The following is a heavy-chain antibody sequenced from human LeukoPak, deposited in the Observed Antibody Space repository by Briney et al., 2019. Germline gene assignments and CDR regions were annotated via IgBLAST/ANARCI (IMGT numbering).Heavy chain of an antibody. D-gene: IGHD6-19*01. V-gene: IGHV3-7*01. Sequence: GGSLRLFCAASGFTFSSFWMNWVRQIPGKGLEWVASVNQDGGGKYYVDSVKGRFTISKDNAKNSLSLQMNSLRAEDTAVYYCARDSDPGIAVAGFIFDYWGQGTLVTVSS. CDR2: VNQDGGGK. J-gene: IGHJ4*02. CDR1: GFTFSSFW. CDR3: ARDSDPGIAVAGFIFDY.